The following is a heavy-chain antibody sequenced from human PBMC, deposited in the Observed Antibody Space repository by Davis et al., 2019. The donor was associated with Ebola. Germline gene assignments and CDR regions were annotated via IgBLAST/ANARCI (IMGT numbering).Heavy chain of an antibody. CDR2: ISAYNGNT. J-gene: IGHJ4*02. V-gene: IGHV1-18*01. Sequence: AASVKVSCKASGHTFTSYGISWVRQAPGQGLEWMGWISAYNGNTNYAQKFQGRVTMTRDTSTSTVYMELSSLRSEDTAVYYCARGARDIVVVVAATPFDYWGQGTLVTVSS. D-gene: IGHD2-15*01. CDR1: GHTFTSYG. CDR3: ARGARDIVVVVAATPFDY.